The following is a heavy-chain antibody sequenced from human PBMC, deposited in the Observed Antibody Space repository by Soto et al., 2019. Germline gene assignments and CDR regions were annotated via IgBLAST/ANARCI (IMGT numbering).Heavy chain of an antibody. CDR3: ARSDATGLDY. J-gene: IGHJ4*02. CDR1: GGSMSSSNW. Sequence: QVQLQESGPGLVKPSGTLSLTCTVSGGSMSSSNWWNWFRHPPGKGREWVGEAHHSRRTNYNTSLESRVAAQVEKSNTQLLLKLTSVTAAEKDFYYCARSDATGLDYWGQGTLVTVSS. CDR2: AHHSRRT. D-gene: IGHD4-17*01. V-gene: IGHV4-4*02.